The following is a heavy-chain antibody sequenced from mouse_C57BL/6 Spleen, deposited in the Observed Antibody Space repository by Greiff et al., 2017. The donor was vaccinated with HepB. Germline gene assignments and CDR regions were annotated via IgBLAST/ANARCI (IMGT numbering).Heavy chain of an antibody. CDR1: GYTFTDYY. CDR3: AISSSGYKDYFDY. Sequence: EVQLQQSGPELVKPGASVKISCKASGYTFTDYYMNWVKQSHGKSLEWIGDINPNNGGTSYNQKFKGKATLTVDKSSSTAYMELRSLTSEDSAVYYCAISSSGYKDYFDYWGQGTTLTVSS. V-gene: IGHV1-26*01. J-gene: IGHJ2*01. CDR2: INPNNGGT. D-gene: IGHD3-2*02.